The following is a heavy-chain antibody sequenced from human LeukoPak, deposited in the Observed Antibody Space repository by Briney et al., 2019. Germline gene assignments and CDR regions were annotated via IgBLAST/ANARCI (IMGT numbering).Heavy chain of an antibody. CDR1: GFTFSGSA. CDR3: TRQKGYCSSTSCRSDAFDI. J-gene: IGHJ3*02. D-gene: IGHD2-2*01. CDR2: IRSKANSYAT. Sequence: GGSLRLSCAAPGFTFSGSAMHWVRQASGKGLEWVGRIRSKANSYATAYAASVKGRFTISRDDSKNTAYLQMNSLKTEDTAVYYCTRQKGYCSSTSCRSDAFDIWGQGTMVTVSS. V-gene: IGHV3-73*01.